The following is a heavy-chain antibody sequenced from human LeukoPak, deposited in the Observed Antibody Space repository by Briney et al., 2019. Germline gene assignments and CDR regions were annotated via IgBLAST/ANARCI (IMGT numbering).Heavy chain of an antibody. CDR3: ARDRVLSGY. J-gene: IGHJ4*02. CDR2: ISRTSDNI. Sequence: GGSLRLSCAASEFTFSTYNMIWVRQAPGKGLEWVSSISRTSDNIYYADSVKGRFTSSRDNAKDSLYLQMNSLRAEDTAVYYCARDRVLSGYWGQGTLVTVSS. D-gene: IGHD4/OR15-4a*01. V-gene: IGHV3-21*01. CDR1: EFTFSTYN.